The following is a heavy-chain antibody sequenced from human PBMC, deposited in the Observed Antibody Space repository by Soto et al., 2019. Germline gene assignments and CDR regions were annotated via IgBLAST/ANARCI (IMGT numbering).Heavy chain of an antibody. D-gene: IGHD4-4*01. J-gene: IGHJ4*02. CDR3: ARVGYSNYYFDY. V-gene: IGHV4-39*01. CDR2: IYYSGST. CDR1: GGSISSSSYY. Sequence: SETLSLTCTVSGGSISSSSYYWGWIRQPPGKGLEWIGSIYYSGSTYYNPSLKSRVTISVDTSKNQFSLKLSSVTAADTAVYYCARVGYSNYYFDYWGQGTLVTVSS.